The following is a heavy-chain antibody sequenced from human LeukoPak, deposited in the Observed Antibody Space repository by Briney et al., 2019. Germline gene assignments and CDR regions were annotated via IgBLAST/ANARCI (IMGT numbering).Heavy chain of an antibody. CDR1: GGSVSDYY. Sequence: PSETLSLTCTISGGSVSDYYWSWIRQSPGKGLEWIGYIYHTGSTSYGPSLKSRVTISADTSQNQFSLKLSSVTAADTAVYYCARMIYHPPMGWFDPWGQGTLVTVSS. CDR3: ARMIYHPPMGWFDP. J-gene: IGHJ5*02. V-gene: IGHV4-59*02. CDR2: IYHTGST. D-gene: IGHD1-14*01.